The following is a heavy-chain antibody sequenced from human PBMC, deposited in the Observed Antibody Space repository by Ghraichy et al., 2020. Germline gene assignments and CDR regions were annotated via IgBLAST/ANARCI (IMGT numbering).Heavy chain of an antibody. CDR3: ARDEGGSYATPGNFDY. CDR2: ISSSSSYI. J-gene: IGHJ4*02. Sequence: GGSLRLSCAASGFTFSSYSMNWVRQAPGKGLEWVSSISSSSSYIYYADSVKGRFTISRDNAKNSLYLQMNSLRAEDTAVYYCARDEGGSYATPGNFDYWGQGTLVTVSS. V-gene: IGHV3-21*01. CDR1: GFTFSSYS. D-gene: IGHD1-26*01.